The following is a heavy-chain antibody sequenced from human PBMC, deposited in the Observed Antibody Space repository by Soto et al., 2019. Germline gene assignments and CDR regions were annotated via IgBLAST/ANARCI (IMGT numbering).Heavy chain of an antibody. J-gene: IGHJ3*02. D-gene: IGHD3-9*01. CDR1: GYSFTSYG. CDR2: ISVYNGNT. Sequence: ASVKVSCKASGYSFTSYGISWVRQAPGQGLEWMGWISVYNGNTNYAQKLQGRVTMTTDTSTSTAYMELRSLRSDDTAVYYCATDAYDLLTGYYNGGAFEIWG. V-gene: IGHV1-18*01. CDR3: ATDAYDLLTGYYNGGAFEI.